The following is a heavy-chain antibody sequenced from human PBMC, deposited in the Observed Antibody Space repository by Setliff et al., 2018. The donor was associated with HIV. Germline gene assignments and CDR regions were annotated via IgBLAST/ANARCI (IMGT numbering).Heavy chain of an antibody. CDR3: ARLGSGWSDSYYYAMDI. Sequence: ASVKVSCKASGYTFTSYYLHWVRQAPGQGLEWMGIINPSGGSTTYAQKFQGRVTMARDTSTSTVYMELSSLRSDDTAVYFCARLGSGWSDSYYYAMDIWGQGTTVTVSS. CDR2: INPSGGST. CDR1: GYTFTSYY. D-gene: IGHD6-19*01. J-gene: IGHJ6*02. V-gene: IGHV1-46*01.